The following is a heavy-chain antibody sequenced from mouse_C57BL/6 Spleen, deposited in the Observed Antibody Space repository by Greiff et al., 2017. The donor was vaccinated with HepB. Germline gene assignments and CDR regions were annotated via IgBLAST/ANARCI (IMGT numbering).Heavy chain of an antibody. Sequence: QVQLKESGAELVRPGASVTLSCKASGYTFTDYEMHWVKQTPVHGLEWIGAIDPETGGTAYNQKFKGKAILTADKSSSTAYMELRSLTSEDSAVYYCTRSGDPGGLYYFDYWGQGTTRTVSS. D-gene: IGHD1-1*02. CDR3: TRSGDPGGLYYFDY. CDR2: IDPETGGT. V-gene: IGHV1-15*01. CDR1: GYTFTDYE. J-gene: IGHJ2*01.